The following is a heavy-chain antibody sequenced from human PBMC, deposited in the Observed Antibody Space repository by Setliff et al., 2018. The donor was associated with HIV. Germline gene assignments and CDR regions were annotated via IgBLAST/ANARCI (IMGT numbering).Heavy chain of an antibody. D-gene: IGHD3-10*01. CDR3: ARKFRPGHGVDV. V-gene: IGHV3-7*01. J-gene: IGHJ6*02. Sequence: PGGSLRLSCVASRFTFNDYWMSWVRQAPGKGLEWVANIDREGSETNYVDSVKGRFTISRDNARSSMYLQMNSLRAEDTAIYYCARKFRPGHGVDVWGQGTTVTV. CDR2: IDREGSET. CDR1: RFTFNDYW.